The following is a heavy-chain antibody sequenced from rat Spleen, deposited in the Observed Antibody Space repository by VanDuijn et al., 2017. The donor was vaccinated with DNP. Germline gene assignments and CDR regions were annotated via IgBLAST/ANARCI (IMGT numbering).Heavy chain of an antibody. V-gene: IGHV5-46*01. CDR2: IVYDGSRT. CDR1: GFTFSSFP. D-gene: IGHD1-2*01. CDR3: VRPLGYSSYGFAY. Sequence: EVQLVESGGGLVQPGRSMKLSCAASGFTFSSFPMAWVRQAPKKGLEWVATIVYDGSRTYYRDSVKGRFTISRDNAKDTLYLQGDSLRSEDTATYYCVRPLGYSSYGFAYWGQGTLVIVSS. J-gene: IGHJ3*01.